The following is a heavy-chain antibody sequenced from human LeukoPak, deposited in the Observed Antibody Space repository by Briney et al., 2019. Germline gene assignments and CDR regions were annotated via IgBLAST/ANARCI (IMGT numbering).Heavy chain of an antibody. CDR1: GYSFTSNW. V-gene: IGHV5-10-1*01. J-gene: IGHJ5*02. CDR2: IDPSDSYT. D-gene: IGHD1-1*01. CDR3: ARQPEGTWFDP. Sequence: GESLKISCKGSGYSFTSNWISWVRQMPGKGLEWMGRIDPSDSYTNYSPSFQGHVSISADKSISTAYLQWSSLKASDTAMYYCARQPEGTWFDPWGQGTLVTVSS.